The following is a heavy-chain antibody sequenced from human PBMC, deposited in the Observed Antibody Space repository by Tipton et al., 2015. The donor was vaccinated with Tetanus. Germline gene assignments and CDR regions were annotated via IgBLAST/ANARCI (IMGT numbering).Heavy chain of an antibody. CDR3: ARDPREDVDTAMVTGY. CDR1: GFTFSSYA. CDR2: ISGSGGST. D-gene: IGHD5-18*01. Sequence: SLRLSCAASGFTFSSYAMSWVRQAPGKGLEWVSGISGSGGSTYYADSVKGRFTISRDNSKNTLYLQMNSLRAEDTAVYYCARDPREDVDTAMVTGYWGQGTLVTVSS. J-gene: IGHJ4*02. V-gene: IGHV3-23*01.